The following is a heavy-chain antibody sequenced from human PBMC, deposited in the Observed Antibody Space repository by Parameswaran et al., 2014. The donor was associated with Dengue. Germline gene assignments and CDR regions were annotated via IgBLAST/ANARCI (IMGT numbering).Heavy chain of an antibody. D-gene: IGHD2-15*01. Sequence: KWIRQSPSRGLEWLGRTYYRSTWHYEYAVSVKSRITFNPGTSRNQFSLQLNSVTPEDTAVYYCARAYCSGGSCYWYLDLWGRGTLVTVSS. J-gene: IGHJ2*01. V-gene: IGHV6-1*01. CDR2: TYYRSTWHY. CDR3: ARAYCSGGSCYWYLDL.